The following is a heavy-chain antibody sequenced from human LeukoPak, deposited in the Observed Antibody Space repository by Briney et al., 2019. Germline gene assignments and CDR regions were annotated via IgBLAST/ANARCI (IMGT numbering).Heavy chain of an antibody. CDR1: GFTFSSYG. CDR3: AKDHPGYFDWLPLDY. J-gene: IGHJ4*02. CDR2: VSGSGGST. V-gene: IGHV3-23*01. D-gene: IGHD3-9*01. Sequence: GGSLRLSCAASGFTFSSYGMSWVRQAPGKGLEWVSAVSGSGGSTYYADSVKGRFTISRDNSKNTLYLQMNSLRAEDTAVYYCAKDHPGYFDWLPLDYWGQGTLVTVSS.